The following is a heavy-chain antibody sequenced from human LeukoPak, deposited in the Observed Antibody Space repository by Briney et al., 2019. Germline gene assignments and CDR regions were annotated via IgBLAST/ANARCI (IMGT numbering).Heavy chain of an antibody. Sequence: GGSLRLSCAASGFIFSSYGMNWVRQAPGKGLEWISYIRSSSSAIYYADSVKGRFTISRDNAKNSLYLQMNSLRVEDTAVYYCARDGVTMKILEYWGQGTLVTVSS. CDR3: ARDGVTMKILEY. J-gene: IGHJ4*02. CDR1: GFIFSSYG. V-gene: IGHV3-48*04. D-gene: IGHD3-22*01. CDR2: IRSSSSAI.